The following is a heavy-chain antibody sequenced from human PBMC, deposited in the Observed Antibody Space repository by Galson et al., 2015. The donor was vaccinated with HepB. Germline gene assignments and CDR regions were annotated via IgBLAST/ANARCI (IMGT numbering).Heavy chain of an antibody. CDR1: GGTFSSYA. Sequence: QSGAEVKKPGESLRISCKASGGTFSSYAISWVRQAPGQGLEWMGRIIPILGIANYAQKFQGRVTITADKSTSTAYMELSSLRSEDTAVYYCARTELVRGHGTDYYYYGMDVWGQGTTVTVSS. CDR3: ARTELVRGHGTDYYYYGMDV. D-gene: IGHD6-13*01. V-gene: IGHV1-69*04. J-gene: IGHJ6*02. CDR2: IIPILGIA.